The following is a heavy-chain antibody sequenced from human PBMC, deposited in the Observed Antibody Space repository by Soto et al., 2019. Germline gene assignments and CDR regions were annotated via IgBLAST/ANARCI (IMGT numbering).Heavy chain of an antibody. CDR3: ARGYSGYDTFHYYYYYYMDV. CDR1: GGSFSGYY. D-gene: IGHD5-12*01. J-gene: IGHJ6*03. CDR2: INHSGST. Sequence: SETLSLTCAVYGGSFSGYYWSWIRQPPGKGLEWIGEINHSGSTNYNPSLKSRVTISVDTSKNQFSLKLSSVTAADTAVYYCARGYSGYDTFHYYYYYYMDVWGKGTTVTVSS. V-gene: IGHV4-34*01.